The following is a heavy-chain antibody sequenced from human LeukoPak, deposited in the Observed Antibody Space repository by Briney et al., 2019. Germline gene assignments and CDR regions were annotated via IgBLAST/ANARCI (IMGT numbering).Heavy chain of an antibody. CDR2: INPNSGGT. V-gene: IGHV1-2*02. CDR1: GYTFTGYY. Sequence: ASVKVSCKASGYTFTGYYIHWVRQAPGQGLEWMGWINPNSGGTNYAQKLQGRVTMTTDTSTSTAYMELRSLRSDDTAVYYCARDTQGGYDLSPFDYWGQGTLVTVSS. J-gene: IGHJ4*02. CDR3: ARDTQGGYDLSPFDY. D-gene: IGHD5-12*01.